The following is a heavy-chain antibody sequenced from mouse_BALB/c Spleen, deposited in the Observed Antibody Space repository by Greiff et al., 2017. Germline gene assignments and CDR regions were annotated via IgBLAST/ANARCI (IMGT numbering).Heavy chain of an antibody. V-gene: IGHV1-80*01. Sequence: QVQLQQSGAELVRPGSSVKISCKASGYAFSSSWMNWVKQRPGQGLEWIGQIYPGDGDTNYNGKFKGKATLTADKSSSTAYMQLSSLTSEDSAVYFCAREGNYSFDYWGQGTTLTVSS. J-gene: IGHJ2*01. CDR2: IYPGDGDT. D-gene: IGHD2-1*01. CDR3: AREGNYSFDY. CDR1: GYAFSSSW.